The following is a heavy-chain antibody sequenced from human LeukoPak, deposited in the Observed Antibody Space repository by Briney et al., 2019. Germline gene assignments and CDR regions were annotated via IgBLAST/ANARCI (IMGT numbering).Heavy chain of an antibody. CDR2: IHHSGST. Sequence: PSETLSLTCSVSGGSIVSSTFYWGWVRQPPGKGLEWIGIIHHSGSTYYNSSLKSRVTISVDTSKNTLSLKLNSVTAADTAVYYCAREKSPERKTWLQLGAFDVWGQGTVVTVSS. CDR3: AREKSPERKTWLQLGAFDV. D-gene: IGHD5-24*01. J-gene: IGHJ3*01. V-gene: IGHV4-39*07. CDR1: GGSIVSSTFY.